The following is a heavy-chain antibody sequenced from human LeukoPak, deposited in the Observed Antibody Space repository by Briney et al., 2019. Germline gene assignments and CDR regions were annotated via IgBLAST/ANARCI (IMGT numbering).Heavy chain of an antibody. D-gene: IGHD1-26*01. J-gene: IGHJ4*02. V-gene: IGHV1-18*01. CDR2: ISAYNGNT. Sequence: ASVKVSCKASGYTFTSYGISWVRQAPGQGLEWMGWISAYNGNTNYAQELQGRVTMTTDTSTSTAYTELRSLRSDDTAVYYCARGSKWELYFPDDYWGQGTLVTVSS. CDR1: GYTFTSYG. CDR3: ARGSKWELYFPDDY.